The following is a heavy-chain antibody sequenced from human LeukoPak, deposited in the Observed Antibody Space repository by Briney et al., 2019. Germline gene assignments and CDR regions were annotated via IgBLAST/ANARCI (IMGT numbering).Heavy chain of an antibody. CDR1: GGSFSGYY. V-gene: IGHV4-34*01. CDR3: AGGPGHSSGWYGWFEP. Sequence: SETLSLTCAVYGGSFSGYYWSWIRQPPGKGLEWIGEINHSGSTNYNPSLKSRVTISVDTSKNQFYLKLSSVTAADTSVYYCAGGPGHSSGWYGWFEPWGQGTLVTVSS. D-gene: IGHD6-19*01. CDR2: INHSGST. J-gene: IGHJ5*02.